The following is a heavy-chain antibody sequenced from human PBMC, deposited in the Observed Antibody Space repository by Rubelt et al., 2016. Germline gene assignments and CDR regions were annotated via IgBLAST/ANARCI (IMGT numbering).Heavy chain of an antibody. J-gene: IGHJ4*02. V-gene: IGHV3-66*01. D-gene: IGHD4-17*01. Sequence: EVQLVESGGGLVQPGGSLRLSCAASGFTVSSNYMSWVRQAPGKGLEWVSVIYSGGSTYYADSVKGRFTISRDNSKNTLDLQRNSLRAEDTAVYYCARVRPSSHYYFDYWGQGTLVTVSS. CDR3: ARVRPSSHYYFDY. CDR1: GFTVSSNY. CDR2: IYSGGST.